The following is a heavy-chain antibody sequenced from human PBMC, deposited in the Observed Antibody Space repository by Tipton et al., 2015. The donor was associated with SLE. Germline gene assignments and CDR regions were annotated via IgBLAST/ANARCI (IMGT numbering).Heavy chain of an antibody. Sequence: TLSLTCTVSGGSIRSGSYYWTWIRQPAGTGLEWIGRIFTIGTTSYNPSLKSRVAISMGTSKFQFSRRLSSVTAADTAVYYCARDSFADYSGSGSYSTWGHGTLVTVSS. CDR1: GGSIRSGSYY. J-gene: IGHJ5*01. D-gene: IGHD3-10*01. CDR3: ARDSFADYSGSGSYST. V-gene: IGHV4-61*02. CDR2: IFTIGTT.